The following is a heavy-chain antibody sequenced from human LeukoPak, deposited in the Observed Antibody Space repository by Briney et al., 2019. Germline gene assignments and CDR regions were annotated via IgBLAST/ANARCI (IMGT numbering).Heavy chain of an antibody. CDR1: GFTFSSYW. J-gene: IGHJ4*02. CDR3: ARWALSTVDHHFDY. V-gene: IGHV3-7*04. D-gene: IGHD4-17*01. Sequence: PGGSLRLSCAASGFTFSSYWMSWVRQAPGKGLEWVANIKQDGSEKYYVDSVKGRFTISRDNAKNSLYLQMNSLRAEDTAVYYCARWALSTVDHHFDYWGQGTLVTVSS. CDR2: IKQDGSEK.